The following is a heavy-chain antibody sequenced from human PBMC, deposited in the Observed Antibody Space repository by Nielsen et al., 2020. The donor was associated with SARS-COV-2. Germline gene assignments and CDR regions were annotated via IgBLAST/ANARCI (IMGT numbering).Heavy chain of an antibody. V-gene: IGHV3-30*03. CDR2: ISYDGSNK. D-gene: IGHD3-3*01. CDR1: GFTFSSYG. Sequence: GGSLRLSCAASGFTFSSYGMHWVRQAPGKGLEWVAVISYDGSNKYYADSVKGRFTISRDNSKNTLYLQMNSLRVEDTAVYYCARDPLRFLDGPQPYYFDYWGQGTLVTVSS. J-gene: IGHJ4*02. CDR3: ARDPLRFLDGPQPYYFDY.